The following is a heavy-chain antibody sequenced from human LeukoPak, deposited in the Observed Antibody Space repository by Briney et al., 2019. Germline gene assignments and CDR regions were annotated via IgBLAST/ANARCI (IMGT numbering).Heavy chain of an antibody. D-gene: IGHD6-19*01. Sequence: SETLSLTCTVSGGSIRHYYGSWIRQPPGKGLEWIAYIYSTGSTYYNPSLKSRVTMSVDTSKNQFSLRLSSVTAADTAVYYCARHISGGATLDWGQGTLVTVSS. CDR1: GGSIRHYY. CDR3: ARHISGGATLD. V-gene: IGHV4-59*08. CDR2: IYSTGST. J-gene: IGHJ4*02.